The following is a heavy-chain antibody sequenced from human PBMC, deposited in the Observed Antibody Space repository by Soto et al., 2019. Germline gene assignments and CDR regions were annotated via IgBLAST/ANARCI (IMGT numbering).Heavy chain of an antibody. Sequence: EVQLVESGGGLVQPGGSLRLSCVASGFTFNDYWMHWVRQAPGKGLVWVSRLNSDGSSGYYGDSMKGRFTISRDNAKNTLYLQITSLRDEDTAVYYCARGLKYKYGMDVWGQGTTVTVSS. J-gene: IGHJ6*02. V-gene: IGHV3-74*01. CDR2: LNSDGSSG. CDR1: GFTFNDYW. CDR3: ARGLKYKYGMDV. D-gene: IGHD1-20*01.